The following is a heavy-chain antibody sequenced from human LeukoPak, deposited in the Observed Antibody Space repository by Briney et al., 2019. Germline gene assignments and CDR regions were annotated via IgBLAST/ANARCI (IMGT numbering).Heavy chain of an antibody. Sequence: GGSLRLSCTASGFTFNNYWMHWVRQAPGKGLVWVSHINTDGSDTSYADSVKGRFTITRDNAKNTLYLQMNSLRAEDTAVYYCAKDGAYGGDYFDYWGQGTLVTVSS. CDR3: AKDGAYGGDYFDY. CDR2: INTDGSDT. J-gene: IGHJ4*02. CDR1: GFTFNNYW. D-gene: IGHD4-23*01. V-gene: IGHV3-74*01.